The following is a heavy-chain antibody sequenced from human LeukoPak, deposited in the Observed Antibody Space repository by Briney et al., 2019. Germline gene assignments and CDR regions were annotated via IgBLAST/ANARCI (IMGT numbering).Heavy chain of an antibody. D-gene: IGHD5-18*01. CDR3: AKDRGYSYGYFDY. V-gene: IGHV3-30*18. J-gene: IGHJ4*02. Sequence: PGRPLRLSCAASRFTFSSYGMHWVRQAPGNGLEWVALISYDGSNKYYTDSVKGRFTISRDNSKNTLYLQMDSLRAEDAAVYYCAKDRGYSYGYFDYWGQGTLVTVSS. CDR1: RFTFSSYG. CDR2: ISYDGSNK.